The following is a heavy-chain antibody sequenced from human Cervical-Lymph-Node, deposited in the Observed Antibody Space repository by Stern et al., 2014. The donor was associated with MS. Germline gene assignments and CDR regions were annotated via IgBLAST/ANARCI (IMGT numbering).Heavy chain of an antibody. CDR3: ARDSRSRGYYYYGMDV. J-gene: IGHJ6*02. CDR2: ILPIFGTA. CDR1: GGTFSSYA. V-gene: IGHV1-69*01. D-gene: IGHD3-10*01. Sequence: QVQLGQSGAEVKKPGSSVKVSCKASGGTFSSYAISWVRQAPGQGLEWMGGILPIFGTANYAQKFQGRVTITADESTSTAYMELSSLRSEDTAVYYCARDSRSRGYYYYGMDVWGQGTTVTVSS.